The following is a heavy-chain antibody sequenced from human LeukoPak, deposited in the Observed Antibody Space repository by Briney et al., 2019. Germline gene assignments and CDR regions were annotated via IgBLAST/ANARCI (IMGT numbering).Heavy chain of an antibody. CDR2: ISYDGSNR. CDR3: AKDIVVPAADPALGYYYGMDV. V-gene: IGHV3-30*18. J-gene: IGHJ6*02. CDR1: GFTFSSYG. Sequence: GRSLRLSCAASGFTFSSYGMHWVRQAPGKGLEWVAVISYDGSNRYYADSVKGRFTISRDNSKNTLYLQMNSLRAEDTAVYYCAKDIVVPAADPALGYYYGMDVWGQGTTVTVSS. D-gene: IGHD2-2*01.